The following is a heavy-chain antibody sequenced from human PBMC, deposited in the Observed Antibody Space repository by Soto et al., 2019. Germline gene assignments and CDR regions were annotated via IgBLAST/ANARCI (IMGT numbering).Heavy chain of an antibody. V-gene: IGHV1-3*01. J-gene: IGHJ4*02. CDR1: GYTFTSYG. CDR3: AKERASSGPSWGFDS. Sequence: QVQLVQSGAEVKKPGASVKVSCKASGYTFTSYGISWVRQAPGQRLEWMGWINAGNGNTGYSQEFQGRVTITRDTSASIAYMELSSLRSEDTAVYYCAKERASSGPSWGFDSWGQGTLVTVSS. D-gene: IGHD6-19*01. CDR2: INAGNGNT.